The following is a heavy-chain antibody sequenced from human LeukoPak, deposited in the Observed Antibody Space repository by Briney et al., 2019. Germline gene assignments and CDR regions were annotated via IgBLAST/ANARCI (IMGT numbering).Heavy chain of an antibody. CDR3: ARESRDYCSGGSCYGFDY. CDR2: FYNSGST. CDR1: GGSISSGGYA. Sequence: PSETLSLTCAVPGGSISSGGYAWSWIRQPPGKGREWTGFFYNSGSTYYNPSRNSRVTISVDTSKNQFSLTLSSVTAADTAVYYCARESRDYCSGGSCYGFDYWGQGTLVTVSS. V-gene: IGHV4-30-2*05. J-gene: IGHJ4*02. D-gene: IGHD2-15*01.